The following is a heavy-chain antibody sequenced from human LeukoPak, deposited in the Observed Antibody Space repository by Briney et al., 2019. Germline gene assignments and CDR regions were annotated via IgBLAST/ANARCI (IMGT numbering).Heavy chain of an antibody. CDR3: ARFKSYLDRKSRDLDFENGMDV. CDR2: INPNGGST. D-gene: IGHD3-16*02. Sequence: GASVKVSCKASGYTFTRYYVEWVRQAPGQGLEWMGVINPNGGSTRYAQKFQGRVTMTRDMSTSTVYMELSSLRSEDTAVYYCARFKSYLDRKSRDLDFENGMDVWGQGTTVTVSS. J-gene: IGHJ6*02. CDR1: GYTFTRYY. V-gene: IGHV1-46*01.